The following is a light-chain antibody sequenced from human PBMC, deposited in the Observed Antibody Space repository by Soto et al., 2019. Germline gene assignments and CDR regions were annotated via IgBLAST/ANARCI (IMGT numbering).Light chain of an antibody. V-gene: IGKV3-11*01. J-gene: IGKJ4*01. CDR1: QSITPS. CDR3: QQRSIGPRLT. CDR2: DES. Sequence: EIVLTQSPATLSLSPGERATLSCRATQSITPSLAWYQQNPGQLPRLLIYDESNRATGIPARFSGSGSGTDFALTISSLEPKDFAVYYWQQRSIGPRLTFGGGTKVEIK.